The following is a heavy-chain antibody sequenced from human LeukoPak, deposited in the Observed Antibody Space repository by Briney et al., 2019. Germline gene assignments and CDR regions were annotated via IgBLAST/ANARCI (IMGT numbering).Heavy chain of an antibody. CDR1: GFNFRSYA. J-gene: IGHJ3*02. V-gene: IGHV3-30-3*01. CDR3: ARPGGYAFDM. Sequence: GGSLRLSCAASGFNFRSYAFHWVRQAPGKGPEWMASITYDGTDTYYVDSVQGRFTLSRDSSQNTLYLQMNSLRPADTAVYYCARPGGYAFDMWGQGTMVTVSS. CDR2: ITYDGTDT. D-gene: IGHD3-10*01.